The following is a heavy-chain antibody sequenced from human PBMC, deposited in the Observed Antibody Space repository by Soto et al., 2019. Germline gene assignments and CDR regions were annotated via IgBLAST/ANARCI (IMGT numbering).Heavy chain of an antibody. Sequence: ASVKVSCKASGYTFSTYDIHWLRQSTGQGLEWMGWMNANSGNTGSTQNFQGRVSMTWDTSIATAYMEMSGLRSEDTAVYYCARGYYDISGFYPIDYWGQGTQVTVSS. V-gene: IGHV1-8*01. CDR3: ARGYYDISGFYPIDY. CDR2: MNANSGNT. D-gene: IGHD3-22*01. CDR1: GYTFSTYD. J-gene: IGHJ4*02.